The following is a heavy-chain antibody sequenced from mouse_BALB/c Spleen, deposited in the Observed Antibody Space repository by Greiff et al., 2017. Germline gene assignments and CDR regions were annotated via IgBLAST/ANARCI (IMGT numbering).Heavy chain of an antibody. CDR1: GFTFSSFG. Sequence: EVQGVESGGGLVQPGGSRKLSCAASGFTFSSFGMHWVRQAPEKGLEWVAYISSGSSTIYYADTVKGRFTISRDNPKNTLFLQMTSLRSEDTAMYYCARSYGSSYAWFAYWGQGTLVTVSA. D-gene: IGHD1-1*01. J-gene: IGHJ3*01. CDR3: ARSYGSSYAWFAY. V-gene: IGHV5-17*02. CDR2: ISSGSSTI.